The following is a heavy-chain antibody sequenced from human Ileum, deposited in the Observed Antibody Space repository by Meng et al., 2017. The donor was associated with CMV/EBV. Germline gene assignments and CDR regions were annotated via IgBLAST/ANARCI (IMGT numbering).Heavy chain of an antibody. CDR1: GFTFSSYG. CDR3: AKDPQDIVVVPDY. D-gene: IGHD2-2*01. J-gene: IGHJ4*02. CDR2: IRYDGSNK. V-gene: IGHV3-30*02. Sequence: LSLTCAASGFTFSSYGMHWVRQAPGKGLEWVAFIRYDGSNKYYADSVKGRFTISRDNSKNTLYLQMNSLRAEDTAVYYCAKDPQDIVVVPDYWGQGTLVTVSS.